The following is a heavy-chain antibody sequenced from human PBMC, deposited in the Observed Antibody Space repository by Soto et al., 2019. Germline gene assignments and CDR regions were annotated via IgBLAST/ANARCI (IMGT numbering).Heavy chain of an antibody. V-gene: IGHV3-11*01. CDR2: ISSSGSTI. Sequence: PGGSLRLSCAASGFTFSYYYMSWIRQSPGKGLEWVSYISSSGSTIYYADSVKGRFTISRDNAKNSLYLQMNSLRAEDTAVYYCAREMEDCTNGVCYFYFDYWGQGTLVTVSS. J-gene: IGHJ4*02. CDR3: AREMEDCTNGVCYFYFDY. CDR1: GFTFSYYY. D-gene: IGHD2-8*01.